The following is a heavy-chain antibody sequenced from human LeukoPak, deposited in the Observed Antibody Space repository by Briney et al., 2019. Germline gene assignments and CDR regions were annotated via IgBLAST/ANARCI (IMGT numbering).Heavy chain of an antibody. D-gene: IGHD1-26*01. CDR3: AFLSGSYAYAFDI. CDR2: IYTSGST. V-gene: IGHV4-61*02. Sequence: PSQTLSLTCTVSGGSISSGSYYWSWIRQPAGKGLEWIGRIYTSGSTNYNPSLKSRVTISVDTSKNQFSLKLSSVTAADTAVYYCAFLSGSYAYAFDIWGQGTMVTVSS. J-gene: IGHJ3*02. CDR1: GGSISSGSYY.